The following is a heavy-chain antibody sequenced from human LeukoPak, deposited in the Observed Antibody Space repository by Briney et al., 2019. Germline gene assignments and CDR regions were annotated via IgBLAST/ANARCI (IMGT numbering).Heavy chain of an antibody. CDR3: ASDTALGY. J-gene: IGHJ4*02. V-gene: IGHV4-59*01. CDR2: IYYSGST. D-gene: IGHD4-17*01. CDR1: GGSISRYY. Sequence: SETLSLTCTVFGGSISRYYRSWIRQPPGKGPAWIGYIYYSGSTNYKHSLKSRVTISVDTPKHQFSLKLSSVTAADTAVYYCASDTALGYWGRGTMVTVS.